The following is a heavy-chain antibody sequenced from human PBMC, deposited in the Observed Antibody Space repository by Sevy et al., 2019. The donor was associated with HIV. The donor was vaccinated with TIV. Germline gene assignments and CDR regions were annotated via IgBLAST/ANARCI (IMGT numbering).Heavy chain of an antibody. CDR3: ARVGFNWNDVDY. V-gene: IGHV4-59*01. Sequence: SETLSLTCSVSGGSMNLYYWSWIRQPPGKGLEWIGFIYHSGSTNYNPSLKSRVTKSVDTSENQFSLKLSSVTAADTAVYYCARVGFNWNDVDYWGQGTLVTVSS. CDR2: IYHSGST. CDR1: GGSMNLYY. J-gene: IGHJ4*02. D-gene: IGHD1-20*01.